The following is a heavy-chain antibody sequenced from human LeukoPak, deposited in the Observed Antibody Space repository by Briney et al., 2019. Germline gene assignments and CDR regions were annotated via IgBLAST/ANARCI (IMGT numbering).Heavy chain of an antibody. CDR2: IYYSGST. CDR3: ARYEWLRSFFDY. V-gene: IGHV4-39*01. CDR1: GGSISSSSYY. J-gene: IGHJ4*02. Sequence: SETLSLTCTVSGGSISSSSYYWGWIRQPPGKGLEWIGSIYYSGSTYYNPSLKSRVTISVDTSKNQFSLKLSSVTAADTAVYYCARYEWLRSFFDYWGQGTLVTVSS. D-gene: IGHD5-12*01.